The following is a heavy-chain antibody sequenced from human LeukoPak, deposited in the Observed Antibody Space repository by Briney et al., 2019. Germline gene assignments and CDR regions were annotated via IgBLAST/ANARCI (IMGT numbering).Heavy chain of an antibody. D-gene: IGHD3-10*01. CDR2: ISANNGNT. Sequence: GASVKVSCKASRYTFRSHGITWVRQAPGQGLEWMGLISANNGNTNYAQKLQGRVTVTTDTSTSIAYMELRSLRSDDTAVYYCAREGTAGRYYFDYWGQGTLVTVSS. V-gene: IGHV1-18*01. CDR1: RYTFRSHG. J-gene: IGHJ4*02. CDR3: AREGTAGRYYFDY.